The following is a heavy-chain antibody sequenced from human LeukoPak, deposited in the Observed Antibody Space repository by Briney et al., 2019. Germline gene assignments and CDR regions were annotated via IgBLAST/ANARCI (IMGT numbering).Heavy chain of an antibody. D-gene: IGHD3-16*02. J-gene: IGHJ4*02. CDR1: GFTFSSYG. V-gene: IGHV3-33*01. CDR3: ARDHSFYFDY. Sequence: PGGSLRLSCAASGFTFSSYGMHWVRQAPGKGREWVAVIWYDGSNQYYAESVKGRFTISRDISKNTLYLQMNSLRAEDTATYYCARDHSFYFDYWGQGTLVTVSS. CDR2: IWYDGSNQ.